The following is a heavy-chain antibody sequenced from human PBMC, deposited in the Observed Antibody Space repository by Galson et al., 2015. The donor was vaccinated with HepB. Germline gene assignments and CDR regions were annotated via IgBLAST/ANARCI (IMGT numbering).Heavy chain of an antibody. D-gene: IGHD2-2*01. J-gene: IGHJ6*02. V-gene: IGHV1-46*01. CDR2: INPSGGST. CDR3: ARDAYYCSSTSCYAPYYYYGMDV. Sequence: SVKVSCKASGYTFTSYYMHWVRQAPGQGLEWMGIINPSGGSTSYAQKFQGRVTMTRDTSTSTVYMELSSLRSEDTAVYYCARDAYYCSSTSCYAPYYYYGMDVWGQGTTVTVSS. CDR1: GYTFTSYY.